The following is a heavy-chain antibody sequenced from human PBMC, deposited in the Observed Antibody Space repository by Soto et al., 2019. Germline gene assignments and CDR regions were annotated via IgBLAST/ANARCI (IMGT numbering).Heavy chain of an antibody. CDR2: IYHSGST. CDR1: GGSISSGGYS. Sequence: PSETLSLTCAVSGGSISSGGYSWSWIRQPPGKGLEWIGYIYHSGSTYYNPSLKSRVTISLDTSKNQFSLRLSSVTAADTAVYYCVSRTVTTFNAFDIWGQGTMVTVSS. CDR3: VSRTVTTFNAFDI. D-gene: IGHD4-17*01. V-gene: IGHV4-30-2*01. J-gene: IGHJ3*02.